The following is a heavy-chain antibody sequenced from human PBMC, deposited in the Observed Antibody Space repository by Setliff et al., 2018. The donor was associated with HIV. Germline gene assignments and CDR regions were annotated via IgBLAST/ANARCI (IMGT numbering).Heavy chain of an antibody. CDR3: AASPAGGILGSRPFYLFP. D-gene: IGHD2-15*01. CDR2: IHNSGNT. V-gene: IGHV4-39*01. Sequence: SETLSLTCAVSGASINNSTYYWGWIRQPSGKGLEWIGDIHNSGNTHYNPSLKTRVTISVDTPKIQFTLRLSTVTAADTAVYYCAASPAGGILGSRPFYLFPWGQGPLVTVSS. J-gene: IGHJ5*02. CDR1: GASINNSTYY.